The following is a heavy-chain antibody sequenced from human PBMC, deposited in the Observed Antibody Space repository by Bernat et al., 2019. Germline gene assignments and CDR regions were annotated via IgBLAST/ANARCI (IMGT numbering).Heavy chain of an antibody. CDR1: GFTFSSYG. CDR2: IWYDGSNK. Sequence: QVQLVESGGGVVQPGRSLRLSCAASGFTFSSYGMHWVRQAPGKGLEWVAVIWYDGSNKYYADSVKGRFTISRDNSKNTLYLQMNSLRAEDTAVYYCARVYSSSSPYGFDYWGQGTLVTVSS. J-gene: IGHJ4*02. CDR3: ARVYSSSSPYGFDY. V-gene: IGHV3-33*01. D-gene: IGHD6-6*01.